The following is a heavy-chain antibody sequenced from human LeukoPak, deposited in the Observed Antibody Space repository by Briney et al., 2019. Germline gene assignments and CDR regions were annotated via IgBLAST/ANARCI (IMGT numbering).Heavy chain of an antibody. V-gene: IGHV3-11*01. CDR2: ISSSGSTI. Sequence: GGSLRLSCAASGFTFSDYYMSWIRQAPGKGLEWVSYISSSGSTIYYTDSVKGRFTISRDNAKNSLYLQMNSLRAEDTAVYYCAREDITMVRGVIDYWGQGTLVTVSS. J-gene: IGHJ4*02. CDR1: GFTFSDYY. D-gene: IGHD3-10*01. CDR3: AREDITMVRGVIDY.